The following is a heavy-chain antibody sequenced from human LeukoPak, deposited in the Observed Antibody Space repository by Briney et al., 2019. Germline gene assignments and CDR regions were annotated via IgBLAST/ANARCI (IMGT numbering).Heavy chain of an antibody. Sequence: ASVKVSCKVSGYTLTELSMHWVRQAPGKGLEWKGGFDPEDGETIYAQKFQGRVTMTEDTSTDTAYMELSSLRSEDTAVYYCARDSDFWSGGCFDYWGQGTLVTVSS. CDR2: FDPEDGET. CDR1: GYTLTELS. CDR3: ARDSDFWSGGCFDY. D-gene: IGHD3-3*01. V-gene: IGHV1-24*01. J-gene: IGHJ4*02.